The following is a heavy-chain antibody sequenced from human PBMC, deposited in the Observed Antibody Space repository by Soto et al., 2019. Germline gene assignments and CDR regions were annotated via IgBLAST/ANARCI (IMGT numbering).Heavy chain of an antibody. D-gene: IGHD3-10*01. V-gene: IGHV1-18*01. CDR2: ISAYNGNT. CDR3: ASGWFGEFVYYFAY. CDR1: GYTFTSYG. Sequence: QVQRVQSGAEVKKPGASVKVSSKASGYTFTSYGISWVRQAPGQGLEWMGWISAYNGNTNYAQKPQGRVTMTTDTPTSTASMGLRSLGSDDTAVYYCASGWFGEFVYYFAYWGQGTLVTVSS. J-gene: IGHJ4*02.